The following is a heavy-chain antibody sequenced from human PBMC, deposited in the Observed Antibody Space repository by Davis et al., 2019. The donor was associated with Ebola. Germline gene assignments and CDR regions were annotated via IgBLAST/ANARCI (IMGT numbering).Heavy chain of an antibody. Sequence: KVSCKASGYNFLNYWIGWVRQLPGKGLEWMGIIYAGDSDTRYSPSFQGQVTISADKSISTAYLQWSSLKASDTAMYYCARTPHGDYSDYWGQGTLVTVSS. CDR2: IYAGDSDT. D-gene: IGHD4-17*01. J-gene: IGHJ4*02. CDR3: ARTPHGDYSDY. CDR1: GYNFLNYW. V-gene: IGHV5-51*01.